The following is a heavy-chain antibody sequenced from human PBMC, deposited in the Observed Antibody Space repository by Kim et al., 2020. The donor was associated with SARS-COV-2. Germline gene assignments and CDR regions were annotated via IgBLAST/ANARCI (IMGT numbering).Heavy chain of an antibody. CDR1: GYTFTSYA. D-gene: IGHD1-26*01. Sequence: ASVKVSCKASGYTFTSYAMHWVRQAPGQRLEWMGWINAGNGNTKYSQKFQGRVTITRDTSASTAYMELSSLRSEDTAVYYCASGPSGSYYGYDAFDIWGQGTMVTVSS. V-gene: IGHV1-3*01. CDR2: INAGNGNT. CDR3: ASGPSGSYYGYDAFDI. J-gene: IGHJ3*02.